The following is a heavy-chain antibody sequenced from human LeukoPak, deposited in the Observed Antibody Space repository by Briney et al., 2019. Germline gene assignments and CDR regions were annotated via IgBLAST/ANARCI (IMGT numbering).Heavy chain of an antibody. CDR2: IFPSGGEI. Sequence: GGSLRLSCAASGFTFSTFAMIWVRQPPGKGLEWVSSIFPSGGEIHYADSVRGRFTISRDNSKSTLSLQMNSLRAEDTAVYYCARGGYSSSWYGYPDGYYYYYYMDVWGKGTTVTVSS. CDR3: ARGGYSSSWYGYPDGYYYYYYMDV. J-gene: IGHJ6*03. V-gene: IGHV3-23*01. CDR1: GFTFSTFA. D-gene: IGHD6-13*01.